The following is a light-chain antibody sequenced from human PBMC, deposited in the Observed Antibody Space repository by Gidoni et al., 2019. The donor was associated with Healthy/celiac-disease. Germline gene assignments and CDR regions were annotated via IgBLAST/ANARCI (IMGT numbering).Light chain of an antibody. V-gene: IGKV4-1*01. Sequence: IVMTQSPDSLPVSLGERATIHCKSSQSVLYSSNNKNYLAWYQQKPGQPPKLLIYWASTRESGVPDRFSGSGSGTDFTLTISSLQAEDVAVYYCQQYYSTPITFGQGTRLEIK. CDR2: WAS. J-gene: IGKJ5*01. CDR3: QQYYSTPIT. CDR1: QSVLYSSNNKNY.